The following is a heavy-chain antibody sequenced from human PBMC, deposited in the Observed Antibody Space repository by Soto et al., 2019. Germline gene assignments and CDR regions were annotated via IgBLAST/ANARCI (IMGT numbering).Heavy chain of an antibody. V-gene: IGHV1-58*01. J-gene: IGHJ4*02. Sequence: SVKVSCKASGFTFTSSSVQWVRQPRGQGLEWIGWITVGTGNTNYAQKFQERVTITRDMSTSTAYMELSNLRSEDTAVYYCAAGDSSGYYGGWGQGTQVTVSS. CDR2: ITVGTGNT. CDR1: GFTFTSSS. D-gene: IGHD3-22*01. CDR3: AAGDSSGYYGG.